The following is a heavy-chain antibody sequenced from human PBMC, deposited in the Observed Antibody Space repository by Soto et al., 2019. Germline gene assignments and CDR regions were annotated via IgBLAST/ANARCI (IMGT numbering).Heavy chain of an antibody. J-gene: IGHJ6*02. Sequence: ASVKVSCKASGYMFTGYNMHWVRQAPGQGLEWMGWISPNSGATNYAQKFQGRVTMTRDMPSSTAYMELSRLRSDNTAVYYCAREVTTVRGARVYGMDVWGQGTTVTVSS. CDR2: ISPNSGAT. CDR1: GYMFTGYN. D-gene: IGHD3-10*01. V-gene: IGHV1-2*02. CDR3: AREVTTVRGARVYGMDV.